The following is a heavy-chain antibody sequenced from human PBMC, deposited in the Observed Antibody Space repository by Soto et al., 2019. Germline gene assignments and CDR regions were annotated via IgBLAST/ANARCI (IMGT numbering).Heavy chain of an antibody. CDR2: RNPNSGNT. V-gene: IGHV1-8*01. CDR3: ARVLHSSCILGSYHYYNMDL. CDR1: GYTFTSYD. Sequence: QVRLVQSGAEVKKPGASVQVSCKASGYTFTSYDINWVRQATGQGLEWMGWRNPNSGNTGYAQKFQGRVTLTRTTSKSTAYTELSSLRSEDRAVYYCARVLHSSCILGSYHYYNMDLWGKGTTVPVSS. J-gene: IGHJ6*03. D-gene: IGHD6-6*01.